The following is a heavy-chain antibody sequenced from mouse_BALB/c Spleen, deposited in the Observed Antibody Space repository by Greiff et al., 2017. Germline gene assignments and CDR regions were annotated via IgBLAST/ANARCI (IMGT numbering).Heavy chain of an antibody. D-gene: IGHD2-1*01. Sequence: VQLQQSGAELVRPGALVKLSCKASGFNIKDYYMHWVKQRPEQGLEWIGWIDPENGNTIYDPKFQGKATITADTSSNTAYLQLSSLTSEDTAVYYCAIERTYGNYEAYWGQGTLVTVSA. CDR2: IDPENGNT. V-gene: IGHV14-1*02. CDR3: AIERTYGNYEAY. J-gene: IGHJ3*01. CDR1: GFNIKDYY.